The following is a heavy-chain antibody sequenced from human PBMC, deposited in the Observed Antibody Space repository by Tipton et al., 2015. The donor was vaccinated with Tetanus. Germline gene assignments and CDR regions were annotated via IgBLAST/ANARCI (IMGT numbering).Heavy chain of an antibody. CDR1: GFTFSNHA. CDR2: ISISGDST. V-gene: IGHV3-23*01. J-gene: IGHJ4*02. D-gene: IGHD3-16*01. Sequence: SLRLSCAASGFTFSNHAMTWVRQAPGKGLEWASAISISGDSTYYADSVKGRFTISRDNSKDTLYLQMHSLRVEDTAVYYCAKEIRPNDSWGQGTLVTVSS. CDR3: AKEIRPNDS.